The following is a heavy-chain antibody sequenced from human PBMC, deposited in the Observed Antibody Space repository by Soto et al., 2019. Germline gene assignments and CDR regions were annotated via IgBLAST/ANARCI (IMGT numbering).Heavy chain of an antibody. CDR2: IYYSGST. Sequence: SETLSLTCTVSGGSISSYYWSWIRQPPGKGLEWIGYIYYSGSTNYNPSLKSRVTISVDTSKNQFSLKLSSVTAADTAVYYCARLGSMTTVTTLGVSWFDPWGQGTLVTVSS. CDR1: GGSISSYY. CDR3: ARLGSMTTVTTLGVSWFDP. V-gene: IGHV4-59*08. D-gene: IGHD4-4*01. J-gene: IGHJ5*02.